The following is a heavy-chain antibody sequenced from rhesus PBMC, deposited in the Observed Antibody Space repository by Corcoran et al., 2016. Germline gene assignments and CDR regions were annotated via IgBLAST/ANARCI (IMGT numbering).Heavy chain of an antibody. CDR2: IYGSSVST. Sequence: QVQLQESGPGVVKPSETLSLTCAVSGGSISSGYDWSWIRQPPGKGLAWIGYIYGSSVSTNYNPSLKNRVTISKDASKKQCSLKLSSVTAADTAVYYCARGHYNFWTGYYFDYWGQGVLVTVSS. J-gene: IGHJ4*01. V-gene: IGHV4-76*01. CDR1: GGSISSGYD. CDR3: ARGHYNFWTGYYFDY. D-gene: IGHD3-3*01.